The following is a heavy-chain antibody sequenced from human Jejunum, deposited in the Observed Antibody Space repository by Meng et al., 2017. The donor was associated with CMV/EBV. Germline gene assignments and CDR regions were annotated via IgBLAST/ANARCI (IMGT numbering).Heavy chain of an antibody. CDR3: ARGSYDFWSGYHNFWRGYLPSGLDV. Sequence: VRKAAGKWVGCGANMKEDWIENYYVDSVKGRFTISVKNAKNSLYLQMNSLLAEDTAVYYCARGSYDFWSGYHNFWRGYLPSGLDVWGQGTTVTVSS. D-gene: IGHD3-3*01. J-gene: IGHJ6*02. V-gene: IGHV3-7*01. CDR2: MKEDWIEN.